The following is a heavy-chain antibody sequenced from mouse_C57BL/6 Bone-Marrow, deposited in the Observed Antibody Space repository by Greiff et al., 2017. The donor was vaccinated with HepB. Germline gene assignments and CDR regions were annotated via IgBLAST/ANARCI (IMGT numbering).Heavy chain of an antibody. Sequence: EVQLQQSGPGLVKPSQSLSLTCSVTGYSITSGYYWNWIRQFPGNKLEWMGYISYDGSNNYNPSLKNRISITRDTSKNQFFLKLNSVTTEDTATYYCARDQDGYDYWGQGTTLTVSS. V-gene: IGHV3-6*01. D-gene: IGHD3-2*02. CDR3: ARDQDGYDY. CDR1: GYSITSGYY. J-gene: IGHJ2*01. CDR2: ISYDGSN.